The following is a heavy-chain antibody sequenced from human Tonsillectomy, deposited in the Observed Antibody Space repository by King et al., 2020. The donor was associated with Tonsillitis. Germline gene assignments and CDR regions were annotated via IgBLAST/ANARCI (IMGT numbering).Heavy chain of an antibody. CDR2: IYYSGST. Sequence: HVQLQESGPGLVKPSETLSLTCTVSGGSISSYYWSWIRQPPGKGLEWIGYIYYSGSTNYNPSLKSRVTISVDTSKNQFSLKLSSVTAADTAVYYCARGGSTNYYAKGPDAFDIWGQGTMVTVSS. D-gene: IGHD3-10*01. J-gene: IGHJ3*02. CDR1: GGSISSYY. CDR3: ARGGSTNYYAKGPDAFDI. V-gene: IGHV4-59*01.